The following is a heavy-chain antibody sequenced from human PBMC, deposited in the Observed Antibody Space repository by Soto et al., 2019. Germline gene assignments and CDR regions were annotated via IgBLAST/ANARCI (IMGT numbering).Heavy chain of an antibody. CDR1: GFTFSSYG. D-gene: IGHD6-19*01. J-gene: IGHJ6*02. CDR2: ISYDGSNK. V-gene: IGHV3-30*18. CDR3: AKAKVDGWYFYYYGMDV. Sequence: PGGSLRPSCAASGFTFSSYGMHWVRQAPGKGLEWVAVISYDGSNKYYADSVKDRFTISRDNSKNTLYLQMNSLRAEDTAVYYCAKAKVDGWYFYYYGMDVWGQGTTVTVSS.